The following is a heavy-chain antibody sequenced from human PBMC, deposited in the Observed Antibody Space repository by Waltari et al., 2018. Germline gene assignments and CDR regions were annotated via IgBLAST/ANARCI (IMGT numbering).Heavy chain of an antibody. V-gene: IGHV3-21*04. Sequence: EVQLVESGGGLVKPGGSLRLSCAASGFTFSSYSMNWVRQAPGKGLEWVSSISSSSSYIYYADSVKGRFTISRDNAKNSLYLQMNSLRAEDTAVYYCAKRGPKGSPEHGYWGQGTLVTVSS. D-gene: IGHD1-26*01. CDR1: GFTFSSYS. CDR2: ISSSSSYI. CDR3: AKRGPKGSPEHGY. J-gene: IGHJ4*02.